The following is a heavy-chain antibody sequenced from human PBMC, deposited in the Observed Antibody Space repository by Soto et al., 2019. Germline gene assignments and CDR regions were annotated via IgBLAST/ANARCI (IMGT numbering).Heavy chain of an antibody. CDR3: AKDRRPGKHIVVVTAIGY. V-gene: IGHV3-23*01. CDR2: ISGSGGST. J-gene: IGHJ4*02. D-gene: IGHD2-21*02. CDR1: GFTVSSYA. Sequence: VGSLRLSCAASGFTVSSYAMSWVRQAPGKGLEWVSAISGSGGSTYYADSVKGRFTISRDNSKNTLYLQMNSLRAEDTAVYYCAKDRRPGKHIVVVTAIGYWGQGTLVTVSS.